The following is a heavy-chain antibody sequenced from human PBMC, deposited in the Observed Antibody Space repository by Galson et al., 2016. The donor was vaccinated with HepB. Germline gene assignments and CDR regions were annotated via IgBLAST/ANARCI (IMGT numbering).Heavy chain of an antibody. CDR2: IIPFLGTS. CDR1: GGTFSFYV. Sequence: SVKVSCKASGGTFSFYVISWVRQAPGQGLEWMGGIIPFLGTSNYAQRFQGRVTVTADKSTSTAYVELSGLRSGDTAVYYCAKSAGYYGSGYYYAMDVWGQGTTVTVS. J-gene: IGHJ6*02. CDR3: AKSAGYYGSGYYYAMDV. V-gene: IGHV1-69*06. D-gene: IGHD3-10*01.